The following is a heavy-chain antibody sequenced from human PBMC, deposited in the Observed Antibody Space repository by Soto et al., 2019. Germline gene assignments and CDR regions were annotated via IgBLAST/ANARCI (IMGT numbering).Heavy chain of an antibody. J-gene: IGHJ3*02. CDR3: ARMIYYDFWSGPKKRAFDI. Sequence: SETLSLTCAVYGGSFSGYYWSWIRQPPGKGLEWIGEINHSGSTNYNPSLKSRVAISVDTSKNQFSLKLSSVTAADTAVYYCARMIYYDFWSGPKKRAFDIWGQGTMVTVSS. CDR1: GGSFSGYY. CDR2: INHSGST. V-gene: IGHV4-34*01. D-gene: IGHD3-3*01.